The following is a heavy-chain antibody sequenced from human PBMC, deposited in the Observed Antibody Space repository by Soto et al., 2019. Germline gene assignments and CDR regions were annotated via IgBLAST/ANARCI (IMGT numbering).Heavy chain of an antibody. V-gene: IGHV3-30*03. CDR3: ARDVNDYGALGLYY. J-gene: IGHJ4*02. D-gene: IGHD4-17*01. Sequence: PGGSLRLCCAYSGFIYSGYGMHLVGQAPGKGLEGVAHISYEGSNEHYADSVKGRFTISRDNSKNTLYLKMNSLRAEDTAVYYCARDVNDYGALGLYYWGRGTLVPVSS. CDR2: ISYEGSNE. CDR1: GFIYSGYG.